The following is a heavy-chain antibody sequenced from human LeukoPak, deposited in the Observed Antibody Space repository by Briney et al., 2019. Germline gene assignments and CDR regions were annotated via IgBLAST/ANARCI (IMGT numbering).Heavy chain of an antibody. CDR2: RSYDGRNE. J-gene: IGHJ4*02. V-gene: IGHV3-30*04. CDR3: ARGNCGSFCPFDY. D-gene: IGHD1-26*01. CDR1: GFTFSSYA. Sequence: GGSLRLSCAASGFTFSSYAIHWVRQAPGKGLDWVAVRSYDGRNEYYADSVKGRFTISRDNSKNTLYLQMNSLRAEDAAVYYCARGNCGSFCPFDYWGQGTLVTVSS.